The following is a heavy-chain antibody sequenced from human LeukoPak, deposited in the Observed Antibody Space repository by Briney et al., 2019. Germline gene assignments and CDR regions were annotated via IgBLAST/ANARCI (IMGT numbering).Heavy chain of an antibody. CDR3: AKDLRGYCSGGSCYGSDY. V-gene: IGHV3-7*01. Sequence: GGSLRLSCAASGFTFSSYWMSWVRQAPGKGLEWVANIKQDGSEKYYVDSVKGRFTISRDNPKNTLYLQMNSLRAEDTAVYYCAKDLRGYCSGGSCYGSDYWGQGTLVTVSS. CDR2: IKQDGSEK. D-gene: IGHD2-15*01. CDR1: GFTFSSYW. J-gene: IGHJ4*02.